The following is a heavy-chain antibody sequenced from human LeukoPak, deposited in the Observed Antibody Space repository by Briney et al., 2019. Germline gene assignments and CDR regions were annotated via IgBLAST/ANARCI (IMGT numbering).Heavy chain of an antibody. D-gene: IGHD6-13*01. CDR1: GFIVRNYY. Sequence: GGSLRLSCAASGFIVRNYYLSWVRQAPGKGLEWVSVIYSGGSTYYADSVEGRFTISRDNSKNTLYLQMNSLRAEDTAVYYCAKDDLAAAGTGFDYWGQGTLVTVSS. CDR2: IYSGGST. CDR3: AKDDLAAAGTGFDY. J-gene: IGHJ4*02. V-gene: IGHV3-53*05.